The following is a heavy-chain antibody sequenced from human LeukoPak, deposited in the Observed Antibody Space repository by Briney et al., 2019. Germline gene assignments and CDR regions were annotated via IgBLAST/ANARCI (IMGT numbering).Heavy chain of an antibody. Sequence: PGVSLRLSCAVSGFTVSDFWMNWVRQAPGKGLEWVANIRQDGSEKTYVDSVKGRFTISRDNTKNSLFLQMNSLRAEDTAVYYCTRDGTAPGLYFDLWGQGTLVTVSS. CDR1: GFTVSDFW. V-gene: IGHV3-7*01. CDR3: TRDGTAPGLYFDL. D-gene: IGHD6-13*01. J-gene: IGHJ4*01. CDR2: IRQDGSEK.